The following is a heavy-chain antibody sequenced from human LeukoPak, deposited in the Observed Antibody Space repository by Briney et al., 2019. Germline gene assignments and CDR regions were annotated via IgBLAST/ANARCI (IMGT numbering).Heavy chain of an antibody. J-gene: IGHJ5*02. Sequence: RASVKVSCKASGYTFTGYYMHWVRQAPGQGLEWMGWINPNSGGTNYAQKFQGRVTMTRDTSISTAYMELSRLRSDDTAVYYCARGSHFDWLLSRITNWFDPWGQGTLVTVSS. V-gene: IGHV1-2*02. CDR1: GYTFTGYY. CDR3: ARGSHFDWLLSRITNWFDP. CDR2: INPNSGGT. D-gene: IGHD3-9*01.